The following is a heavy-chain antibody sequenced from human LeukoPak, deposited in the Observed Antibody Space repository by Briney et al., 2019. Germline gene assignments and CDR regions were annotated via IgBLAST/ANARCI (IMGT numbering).Heavy chain of an antibody. CDR1: GGSISSYY. J-gene: IGHJ5*02. Sequence: SETLSLTCTVSGGSISSYYWSWIRQPAGKGLEWIGRIYTSGSTNYNPSLRGRVTISIDTSKNQFFLRLTSVTSADTAVYYCVKDTNGPVGWFDPWGQGTLVTVSS. CDR3: VKDTNGPVGWFDP. CDR2: IYTSGST. D-gene: IGHD2-8*01. V-gene: IGHV4-4*07.